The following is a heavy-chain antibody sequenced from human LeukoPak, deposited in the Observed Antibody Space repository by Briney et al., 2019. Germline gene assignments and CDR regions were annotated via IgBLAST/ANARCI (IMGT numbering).Heavy chain of an antibody. D-gene: IGHD6-13*01. J-gene: IGHJ4*02. Sequence: PGRSLRLSCAASGFTFDDYAMHWVRQAPGKGLEWVSGISWNSGSIGYADSVKGRFTISRDNAKNSLYLQMNNLRAEDTALYYCAKGLGAAPLYYFDYWGQGTLVTVSS. CDR2: ISWNSGSI. V-gene: IGHV3-9*01. CDR3: AKGLGAAPLYYFDY. CDR1: GFTFDDYA.